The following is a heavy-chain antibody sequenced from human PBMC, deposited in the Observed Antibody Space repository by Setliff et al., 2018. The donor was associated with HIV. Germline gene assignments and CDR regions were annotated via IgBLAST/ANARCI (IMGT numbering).Heavy chain of an antibody. CDR3: ASVGSGWSHNWFDP. CDR1: GGSFTSRSYY. J-gene: IGHJ5*02. CDR2: IFYSGIT. D-gene: IGHD6-19*01. Sequence: PSETLSLTCAVPGGSFTSRSYYWGWIRQPPGKGLEWIGSIFYSGITYYNPSLKSRVTISVDTSKNQFSLKLSSVTAADTAVYYCASVGSGWSHNWFDPWGQGTLVTVSS. V-gene: IGHV4-39*07.